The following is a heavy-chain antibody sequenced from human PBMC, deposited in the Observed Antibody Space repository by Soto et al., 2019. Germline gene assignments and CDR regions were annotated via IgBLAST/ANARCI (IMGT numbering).Heavy chain of an antibody. V-gene: IGHV3-64D*06. CDR1: GFTFSSYA. CDR2: ISSNGGST. CDR3: VKDRKHYYGSGSYFDY. Sequence: EVQLVESGGGLVQPGGSLRLSCSASGFTFSSYAMHWVRQAPGKGLEYVSAISSNGGSTYYADSVKGRFTISRDNSKNTLYLQMSSLRAEDTAVYYCVKDRKHYYGSGSYFDYWGQGTLVTVSS. D-gene: IGHD3-10*01. J-gene: IGHJ4*02.